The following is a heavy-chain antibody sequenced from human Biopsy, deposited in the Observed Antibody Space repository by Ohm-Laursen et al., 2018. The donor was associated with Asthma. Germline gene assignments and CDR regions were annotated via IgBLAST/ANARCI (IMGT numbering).Heavy chain of an antibody. CDR2: ISFDGSNK. V-gene: IGHV3-30*03. CDR1: GVSFSGDD. D-gene: IGHD2-21*02. J-gene: IGHJ6*02. Sequence: SLRLSCAASGVSFSGDDMHWVRQAPGKGLEWVAVISFDGSNKYYGDSVKGRFTIARDNSKNTVYLQMNSLRAEDTAVYYCASYEVVTAILPMDVWGQGTTVTVSS. CDR3: ASYEVVTAILPMDV.